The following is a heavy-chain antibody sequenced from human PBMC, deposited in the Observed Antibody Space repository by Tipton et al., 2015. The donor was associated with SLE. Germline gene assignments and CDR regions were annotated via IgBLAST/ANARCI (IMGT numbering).Heavy chain of an antibody. J-gene: IGHJ4*02. V-gene: IGHV4-59*08. CDR1: GGSINNYH. Sequence: TLSLTCTVSGGSINNYHWSWIRQPPGKRLEWIGYVFYTGRTIYNSSLRSRLTMSVDTSKSQFSLKLTSVTAADAAVYYCARNPGYWGRGTLVTVSS. D-gene: IGHD1-14*01. CDR3: ARNPGY. CDR2: VFYTGRT.